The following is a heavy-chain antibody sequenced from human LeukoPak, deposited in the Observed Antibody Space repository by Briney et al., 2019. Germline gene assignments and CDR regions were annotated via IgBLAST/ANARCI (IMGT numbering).Heavy chain of an antibody. D-gene: IGHD3-3*01. Sequence: PGGSLRLSCAASGFTFSTYWMSWVRQAPGKGLEWVANIKQDGSEKYYVDSVKGRFTISRDNAKNSLYLQMNSLRAEDTAVYYCARDKGTAFWGGFDHWGQGPLVTVS. CDR1: GFTFSTYW. V-gene: IGHV3-7*01. CDR3: ARDKGTAFWGGFDH. CDR2: IKQDGSEK. J-gene: IGHJ4*02.